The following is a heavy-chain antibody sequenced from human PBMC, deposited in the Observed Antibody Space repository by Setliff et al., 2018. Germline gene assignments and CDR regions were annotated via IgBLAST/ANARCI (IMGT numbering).Heavy chain of an antibody. CDR3: AREPNGDYVGAFDP. CDR2: IGASGDRT. V-gene: IGHV3-23*01. D-gene: IGHD4-17*01. Sequence: PGGSLRLSCVASTFTFSKYAITWVRQAPGKGLEWVSSIGASGDRTYYAASVKVRFTFSRDNSRNSLYLQMNSLRVEDTASYYCAREPNGDYVGAFDPWGQGILVTVSS. CDR1: TFTFSKYA. J-gene: IGHJ5*02.